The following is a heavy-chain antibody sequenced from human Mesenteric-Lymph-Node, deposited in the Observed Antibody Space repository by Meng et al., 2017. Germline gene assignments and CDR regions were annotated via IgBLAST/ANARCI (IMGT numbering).Heavy chain of an antibody. D-gene: IGHD5-18*01. CDR1: GGSISSVHW. J-gene: IGHJ4*02. CDR2: IYHSGST. CDR3: ARGGYYSFDY. Sequence: VQVLGPSPGLVLPSDTLSLTCAVSGGSISSVHWWTWVRQSPGKGLEWIGEIYHSGSTNYNTSLKSRVTISVDKSKNQFSLKLTSVTAADTAVYYCARGGYYSFDYWGQGTLVTVSS. V-gene: IGHV4-4*02.